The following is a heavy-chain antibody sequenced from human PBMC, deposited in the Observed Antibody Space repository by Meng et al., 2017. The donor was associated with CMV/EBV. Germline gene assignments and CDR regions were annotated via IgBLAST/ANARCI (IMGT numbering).Heavy chain of an antibody. D-gene: IGHD2-2*01. V-gene: IGHV3-30*02. CDR1: GLPFNTYG. J-gene: IGHJ4*02. Sequence: GSLRLSCTMSGLPFNTYGMHWVRQAPGKGLEWLAFIRYDGNDKYYADSVKGRFTISRDNSKSTLSLQLNSLRPEDTAMFYCAKGPYCSTTTCSRLQYYLDYWGQGVLVTVSS. CDR3: AKGPYCSTTTCSRLQYYLDY. CDR2: IRYDGNDK.